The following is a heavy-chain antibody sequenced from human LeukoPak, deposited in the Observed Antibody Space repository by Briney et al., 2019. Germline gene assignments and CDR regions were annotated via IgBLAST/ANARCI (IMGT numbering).Heavy chain of an antibody. J-gene: IGHJ6*03. CDR1: GGTFSSYA. CDR2: IIPIFGTA. CDR3: ARTNRVLEWFNYYMDV. D-gene: IGHD3-3*01. V-gene: IGHV1-69*05. Sequence: GASVKVSCKASGGTFSSYAISWVRQAPGQGLEWMGGIIPIFGTANYAQKFQGRVTITTDESTSTAYMELSSLRSEDTAVYYCARTNRVLEWFNYYMDVWGKGTTVTVSS.